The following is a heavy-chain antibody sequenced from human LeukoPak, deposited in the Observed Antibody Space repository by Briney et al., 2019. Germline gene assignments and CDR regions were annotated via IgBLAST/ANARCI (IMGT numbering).Heavy chain of an antibody. CDR2: IYTSGST. V-gene: IGHV4-61*02. J-gene: IGHJ5*02. CDR3: ARTNLIVLGNWFDP. D-gene: IGHD2-8*01. Sequence: PSETLSLTCTVSGGSISSGSYYWSWIRQPAGKGLEWIGRIYTSGSTNYNPSLKSRVTISVDTSKNQFSLKLSSVTAADTAVYYCARTNLIVLGNWFDPWGQGTLVTVSS. CDR1: GGSISSGSYY.